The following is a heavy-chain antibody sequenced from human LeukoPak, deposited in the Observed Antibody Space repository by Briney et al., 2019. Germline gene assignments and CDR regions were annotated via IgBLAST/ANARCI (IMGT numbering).Heavy chain of an antibody. D-gene: IGHD2-15*01. Sequence: SETLSLTCTVSGGSISSGDYYWSWIRQPPGKGLEWIGYIYYSGSTNYNPSLKSRVTISVDTSKNQFSLKLSSVTAADTAVYYCARDLGGLYYFDYWGQGTLVTVSS. V-gene: IGHV4-61*08. CDR3: ARDLGGLYYFDY. CDR1: GGSISSGDYY. J-gene: IGHJ4*02. CDR2: IYYSGST.